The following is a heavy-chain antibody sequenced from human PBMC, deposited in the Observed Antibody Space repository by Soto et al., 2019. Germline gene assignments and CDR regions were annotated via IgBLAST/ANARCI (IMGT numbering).Heavy chain of an antibody. CDR1: GFTFSSYA. CDR3: ARGSGGQLTDY. J-gene: IGHJ4*02. V-gene: IGHV3-64*01. Sequence: PGGSLRLSCAASGFTFSSYAMHWVRQAPGKGLEYVSAISSNGGSTYYANSVKGRFTISRDNSKNTLYLQMGSLRAEDMAVYYCARGSGGQLTDYWGQGTLVTVSS. CDR2: ISSNGGST. D-gene: IGHD3-10*01.